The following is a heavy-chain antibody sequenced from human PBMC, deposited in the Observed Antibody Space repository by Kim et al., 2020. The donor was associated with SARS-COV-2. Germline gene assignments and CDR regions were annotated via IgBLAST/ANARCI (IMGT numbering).Heavy chain of an antibody. CDR1: GGSFSGYY. CDR2: INHSGST. J-gene: IGHJ4*02. V-gene: IGHV4-34*01. CDR3: ARFKEEVSMIVVVITAVSSYLDY. D-gene: IGHD3-22*01. Sequence: SETLSLTCAVYGGSFSGYYWSWIRQPPGKGLEWIGEINHSGSTKYNPSLKSRVTISVDTSKNQFSLKLSSVTAADTAVYYCARFKEEVSMIVVVITAVSSYLDYWGQGTLVTVSS.